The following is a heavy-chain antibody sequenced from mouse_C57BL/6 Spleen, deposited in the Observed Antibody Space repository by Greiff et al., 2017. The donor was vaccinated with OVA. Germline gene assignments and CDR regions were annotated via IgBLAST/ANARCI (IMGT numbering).Heavy chain of an antibody. CDR3: ARYIRDYYAMDY. J-gene: IGHJ4*01. CDR2: IRNKANGYTT. CDR1: GFTFTDYY. V-gene: IGHV7-3*01. Sequence: EVHLVESGGGLVQPGGSLSLSCAASGFTFTDYYMSWVRQPPGKALEWLGFIRNKANGYTTEYSASVKGRFTISRDNSQSILYLQMNALRAEDSATYYCARYIRDYYAMDYWGQGTSVTVSS. D-gene: IGHD1-1*01.